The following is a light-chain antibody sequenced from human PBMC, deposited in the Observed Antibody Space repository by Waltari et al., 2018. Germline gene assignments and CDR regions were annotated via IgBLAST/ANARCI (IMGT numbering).Light chain of an antibody. CDR3: QQRGT. Sequence: IQMTQSPSSLSPSVGDRITITCRASQYIGKYLNWYQHQPGKAPKLLIYAASTLESGVPSRFSGSGSGTDFTLTISNVQPEDFATYYCQQRGTFGPGTKVDIK. CDR2: AAS. CDR1: QYIGKY. J-gene: IGKJ3*01. V-gene: IGKV1-39*01.